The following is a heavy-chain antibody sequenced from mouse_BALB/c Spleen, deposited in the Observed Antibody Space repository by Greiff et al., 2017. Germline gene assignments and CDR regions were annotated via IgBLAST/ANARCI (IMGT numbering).Heavy chain of an antibody. CDR3: ARQGVLRYMDY. V-gene: IGHV5-12-2*01. D-gene: IGHD1-1*01. Sequence: EVMLVESGGGLVQPGGSLKLSCAASGFTFSSYTMSWVRQTPEKRLEWVAYISNGGGSTYYPDTVKGRFTISRDNAKNTLYLQMSSLKSEDTAMYYCARQGVLRYMDYWGQGTSVTVSS. J-gene: IGHJ4*01. CDR2: ISNGGGST. CDR1: GFTFSSYT.